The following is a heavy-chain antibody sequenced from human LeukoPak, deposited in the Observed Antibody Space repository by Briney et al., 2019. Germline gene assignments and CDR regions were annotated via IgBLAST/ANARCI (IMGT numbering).Heavy chain of an antibody. V-gene: IGHV3-30*18. CDR1: GFTFSGYG. D-gene: IGHD6-19*01. Sequence: TGGSLRLSCAASGFTFSGYGMHWVRQAPGKGLEWVAVISYDGSNKYYADSVKGRFTVSRDNSRLYLQMNSLRSEDTAVYYCAKDGNRWLEPLASWGQGTLVTVSS. CDR3: AKDGNRWLEPLAS. J-gene: IGHJ5*02. CDR2: ISYDGSNK.